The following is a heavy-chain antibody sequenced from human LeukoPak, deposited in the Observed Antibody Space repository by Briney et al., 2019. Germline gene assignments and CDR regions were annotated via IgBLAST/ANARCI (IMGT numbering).Heavy chain of an antibody. J-gene: IGHJ5*02. Sequence: GESLKISCKGSGYSFTSYWIGWVRQMPGKGLEWMGIIYPGDSDTRYSPSFQGQVTISADKSISTAYPQWSSLKASDTAMYYCARLGSGYDPGGNWFDPWGQGTLVTVSS. CDR2: IYPGDSDT. D-gene: IGHD5-12*01. CDR3: ARLGSGYDPGGNWFDP. CDR1: GYSFTSYW. V-gene: IGHV5-51*01.